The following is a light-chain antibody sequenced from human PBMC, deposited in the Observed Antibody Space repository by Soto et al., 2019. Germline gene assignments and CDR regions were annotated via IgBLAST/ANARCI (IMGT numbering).Light chain of an antibody. J-gene: IGKJ2*01. V-gene: IGKV1-5*03. CDR1: QSISSW. CDR2: KAS. CDR3: HQYNSYSGT. Sequence: DIQMTQSPSTLSASVGDRVTITCRASQSISSWLAWYQQKPGKAPNLLIYKASSLESGVPSRFSGSGSGTEFTLTISSLQPDDFATYYCHQYNSYSGTFGQGTKLEIK.